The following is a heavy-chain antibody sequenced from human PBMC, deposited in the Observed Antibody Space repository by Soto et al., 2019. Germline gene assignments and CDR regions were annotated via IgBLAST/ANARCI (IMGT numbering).Heavy chain of an antibody. V-gene: IGHV1-46*01. J-gene: IGHJ3*02. CDR2: INPSVGST. Sequence: ASVKVSCKASGYTFTSYYMHWVRQAPGQGLEWMGIINPSVGSTSYAQKFQGRVTITTDKSTSTAYMELSSLRSEDTAVYYCARANIVVVPAAKGAFDIWGQGTMVTVSS. CDR1: GYTFTSYY. CDR3: ARANIVVVPAAKGAFDI. D-gene: IGHD2-2*01.